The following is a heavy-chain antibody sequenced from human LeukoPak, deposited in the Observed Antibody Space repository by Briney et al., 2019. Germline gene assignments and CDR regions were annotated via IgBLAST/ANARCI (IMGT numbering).Heavy chain of an antibody. CDR2: ISGSGGST. D-gene: IGHD1-26*01. Sequence: GGSLRLSCAASGFTFSNAGMNWVRQAPGKGLEWVSAISGSGGSTYYADSVKGRFTISRGNSKNTLYLQMNSLRAEDTAVYYCAKELGYSGSYFSRGAFDIWGQGTMVTVSS. CDR1: GFTFSNAG. J-gene: IGHJ3*02. CDR3: AKELGYSGSYFSRGAFDI. V-gene: IGHV3-23*01.